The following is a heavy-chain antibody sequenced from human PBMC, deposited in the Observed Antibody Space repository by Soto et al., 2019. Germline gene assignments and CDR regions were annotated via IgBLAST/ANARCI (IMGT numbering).Heavy chain of an antibody. CDR2: ISSSTSYT. CDR1: GFTFSDYY. CDR3: AREDYYDTRGYYSY. D-gene: IGHD3-22*01. V-gene: IGHV3-11*05. Sequence: QVQLVESGGGLVKPGGSLRLSCAASGFTFSDYYMSWIRQAPGKGLEWVSYISSSTSYTNYADSVKGRFTISRDNAKNSMYLEMNSLRAEDTAVYYCAREDYYDTRGYYSYWGQGTLVTVSS. J-gene: IGHJ4*02.